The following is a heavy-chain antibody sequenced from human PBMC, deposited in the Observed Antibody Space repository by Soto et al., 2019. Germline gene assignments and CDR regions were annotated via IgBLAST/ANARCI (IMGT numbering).Heavy chain of an antibody. CDR1: GYTFTGYY. Sequence: ASVKVSCKASGYTFTGYYMHWVRQSPGQGLEWMGWINPNSGGTNYAQKFQGWVTMTRDTSISTAYMELSRLRSDDTAVYYCARDLLGFLEWSAFDYWGQGTLVTVS. V-gene: IGHV1-2*04. D-gene: IGHD3-3*01. CDR3: ARDLLGFLEWSAFDY. CDR2: INPNSGGT. J-gene: IGHJ4*02.